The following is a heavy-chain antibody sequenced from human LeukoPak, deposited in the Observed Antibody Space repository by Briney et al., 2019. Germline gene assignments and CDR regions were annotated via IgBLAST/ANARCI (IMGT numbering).Heavy chain of an antibody. D-gene: IGHD4-17*01. CDR3: ARDHGDLYNWFDP. CDR2: IYYSGST. Sequence: TSETLSLTCTVSGGSISSYYWSWIRQPPGKGLEWIGYIYYSGSTNYNPSLKSRVTISVDTSKNQFSLKLSSVTAADTAVYYCARDHGDLYNWFDPWGQGTLVTVSS. V-gene: IGHV4-59*01. J-gene: IGHJ5*02. CDR1: GGSISSYY.